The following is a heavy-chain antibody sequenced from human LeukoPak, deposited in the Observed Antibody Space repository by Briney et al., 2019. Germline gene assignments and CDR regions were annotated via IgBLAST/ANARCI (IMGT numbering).Heavy chain of an antibody. CDR3: ARDRRGPPAIYYYYGMDV. J-gene: IGHJ6*02. Sequence: GGSLRLSCAASGFIFSSFAIHWVRQAPGKGLEWVAVISYDGSNKYYADSVKGRFTISRDNSKNTLYLQMNSLRAEDTAVYYCARDRRGPPAIYYYYGMDVWGQGTTVTVSS. D-gene: IGHD2-2*02. CDR1: GFIFSSFA. V-gene: IGHV3-30*04. CDR2: ISYDGSNK.